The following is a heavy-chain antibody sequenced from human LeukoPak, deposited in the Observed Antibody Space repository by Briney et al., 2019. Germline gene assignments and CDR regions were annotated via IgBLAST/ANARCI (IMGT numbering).Heavy chain of an antibody. CDR3: ARVYIVVVPSTDFDN. D-gene: IGHD2-2*01. CDR1: GGSISSSSYY. Sequence: PSETLSLTCTVSGGSISSSSYYWGWIRQPPGKGLEWIGSINYSGNTYYNPSLKSRVTISVDTSKNQFSLKLSSVTAADTAVYYCARVYIVVVPSTDFDNWGQGILVAVSS. V-gene: IGHV4-39*01. CDR2: INYSGNT. J-gene: IGHJ4*02.